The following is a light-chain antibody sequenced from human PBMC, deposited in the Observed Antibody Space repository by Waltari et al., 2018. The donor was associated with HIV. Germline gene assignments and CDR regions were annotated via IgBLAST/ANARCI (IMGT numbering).Light chain of an antibody. CDR2: GNN. Sequence: QSVLTQPPSVSGAPGQTVTVPCTGRTSTLGANLAVPRYQHLPGTAPKLLIYGNNNRPSGVPARFSGSRSGSSASLAITGLPAEDEADYYCQSYDNVLTAVIFGGGTKVTVL. CDR3: QSYDNVLTAVI. J-gene: IGLJ2*01. V-gene: IGLV1-40*01. CDR1: TSTLGANLA.